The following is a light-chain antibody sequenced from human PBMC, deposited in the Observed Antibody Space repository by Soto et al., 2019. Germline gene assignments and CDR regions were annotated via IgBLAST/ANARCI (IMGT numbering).Light chain of an antibody. Sequence: EIVMTQSPVTLSVSPGERATLSCTASQSVNNNVAWYQQKPGQAPRLLIYGASTRATGIPARFSGSGSGTEFTLTISSLQSEDFAVYYCQQYHKWPPYTFGQGTKVDIK. V-gene: IGKV3-15*01. CDR3: QQYHKWPPYT. CDR1: QSVNNN. J-gene: IGKJ2*01. CDR2: GAS.